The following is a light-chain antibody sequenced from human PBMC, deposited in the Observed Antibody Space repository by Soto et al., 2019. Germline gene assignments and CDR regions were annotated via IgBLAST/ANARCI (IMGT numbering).Light chain of an antibody. V-gene: IGKV1-5*01. Sequence: DTQMTQYPSTLSASVGERVTMWFRGSQSISSWVAWYQQKPGKPPKLLIYDASSLESGVPSRFSGSGSGTDFSLTITSLQPDDSATYYCQQYHSYYPWTFGQGTKVDIK. CDR3: QQYHSYYPWT. CDR2: DAS. CDR1: QSISSW. J-gene: IGKJ1*01.